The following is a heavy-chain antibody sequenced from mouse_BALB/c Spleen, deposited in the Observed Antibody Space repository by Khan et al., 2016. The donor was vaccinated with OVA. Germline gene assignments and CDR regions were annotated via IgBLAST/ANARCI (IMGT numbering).Heavy chain of an antibody. CDR2: ISYSGST. D-gene: IGHD4-1*01. V-gene: IGHV3-2*02. CDR3: ASELGRYSAMDY. J-gene: IGHJ4*01. Sequence: EVQLQESGPGLVKPSQSLSLTCTVTGYSITSDYAWNWIRQFPGNKLEWMGYISYSGSTTYNPSRKSRISITRETTKDQFFLQLKSVTSEDTATYYCASELGRYSAMDYWGQGTSVTVSS. CDR1: GYSITSDYA.